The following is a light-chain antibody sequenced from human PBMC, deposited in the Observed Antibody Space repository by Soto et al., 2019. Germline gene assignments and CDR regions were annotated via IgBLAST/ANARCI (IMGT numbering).Light chain of an antibody. CDR3: LQDYNYPLT. Sequence: AIQMTQPPSSLSASIGDRVTITCRASQATRNDLGWFQQKPGKAPKLLLSAASSLHGGVPSRFSGSGSGTDFTLTISSLQPEDSATYYYLQDYNYPLTFGGGTKVEIK. CDR2: AAS. J-gene: IGKJ4*01. V-gene: IGKV1-6*01. CDR1: QATRND.